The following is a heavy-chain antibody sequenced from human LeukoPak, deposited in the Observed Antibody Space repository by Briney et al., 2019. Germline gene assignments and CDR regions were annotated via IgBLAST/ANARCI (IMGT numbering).Heavy chain of an antibody. Sequence: PSQTLSLTCTVSGGSISSGGHYWSWIRHQPGKGLEWIGYIYSSGSTDYNPSLKSRLAISVDTPKNQFSLKVTSVTAADTAVYYCARGRSAAGNFDYWCQGTLVTVSS. V-gene: IGHV4-31*03. CDR2: IYSSGST. CDR3: ARGRSAAGNFDY. D-gene: IGHD6-13*01. CDR1: GGSISSGGHY. J-gene: IGHJ4*02.